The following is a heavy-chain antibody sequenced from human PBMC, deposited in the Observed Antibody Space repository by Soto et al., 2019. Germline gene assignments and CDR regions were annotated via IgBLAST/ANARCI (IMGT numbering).Heavy chain of an antibody. CDR3: ARLAGGNYYYGMDF. J-gene: IGHJ6*02. Sequence: PGESLKISCRGSGYSFTNYWIGWVRQMPGKGPEWMGIIYSGDSNTRYSPSFQGQVTISADKSISTAYLQWSSLKASDTAIYYCARLAGGNYYYGMDFWGPGTTVTVS. CDR1: GYSFTNYW. CDR2: IYSGDSNT. D-gene: IGHD3-16*01. V-gene: IGHV5-51*01.